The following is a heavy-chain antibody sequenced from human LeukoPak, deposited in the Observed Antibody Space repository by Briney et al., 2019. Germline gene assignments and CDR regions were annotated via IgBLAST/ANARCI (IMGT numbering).Heavy chain of an antibody. CDR2: ISGGGGST. V-gene: IGHV3-23*01. Sequence: GGSLRLSCAASGFTFSSHGMSWVRQAPGKGLEWVSGISGGGGSTYYADSVKGRFTISRDNSKTTLYLQMNSLRAEDTAVYYCAKVMGSTSWGYGMDVWGQGTTVTVSS. D-gene: IGHD2-2*01. CDR3: AKVMGSTSWGYGMDV. J-gene: IGHJ6*02. CDR1: GFTFSSHG.